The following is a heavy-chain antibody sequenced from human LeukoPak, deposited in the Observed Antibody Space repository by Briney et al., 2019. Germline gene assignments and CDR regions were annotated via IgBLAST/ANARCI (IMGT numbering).Heavy chain of an antibody. V-gene: IGHV3-21*01. J-gene: IGHJ6*03. CDR2: ISSSSSYI. CDR3: ARVGVRGVIYYYMDV. CDR1: GFTFDDYG. D-gene: IGHD3-10*01. Sequence: GGSLRLSCAASGFTFDDYGMNWVRQAPGKGLEWVSSISSSSSYIYYADSVKGRFTISRDNAKNSLYLQMNSLRAEDTAVYYCARVGVRGVIYYYMDVWGKGTTVTVSS.